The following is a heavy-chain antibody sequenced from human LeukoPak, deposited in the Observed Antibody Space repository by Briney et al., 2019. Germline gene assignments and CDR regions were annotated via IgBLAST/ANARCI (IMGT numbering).Heavy chain of an antibody. D-gene: IGHD3-10*01. CDR3: ARTSLGGAWFDP. Sequence: SETLSLTCTVSGGSISSGDYYWSWIRQPPGKGLEWIGYIYYNGSTYYNPSLKSRVTISVDPSKNQFSLKLSSVTAADPAVSYCARTSLGGAWFDPWGQGTLVTVSS. J-gene: IGHJ5*02. V-gene: IGHV4-30-4*08. CDR2: IYYNGST. CDR1: GGSISSGDYY.